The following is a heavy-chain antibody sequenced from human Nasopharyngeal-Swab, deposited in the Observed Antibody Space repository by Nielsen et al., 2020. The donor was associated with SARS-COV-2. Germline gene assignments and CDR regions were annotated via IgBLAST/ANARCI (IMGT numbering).Heavy chain of an antibody. CDR3: ARGYGSFPYYFDH. CDR1: GGSVSTTTYF. V-gene: IGHV4-39*01. CDR2: VSYRGST. J-gene: IGHJ4*02. D-gene: IGHD1-26*01. Sequence: GSLRLSCPVSGGSVSTTTYFWGWIRQPPGKGLEWIGTVSYRGSTYYNPSLKSRVTMSVDTSKNQFSLKLNSVTATDTAVYYCARGYGSFPYYFDHWGQGTLVTVSS.